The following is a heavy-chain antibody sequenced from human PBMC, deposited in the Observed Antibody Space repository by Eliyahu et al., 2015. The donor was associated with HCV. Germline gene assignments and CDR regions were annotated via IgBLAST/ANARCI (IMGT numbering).Heavy chain of an antibody. CDR1: GXSISXXGYY. Sequence: QVQLQESGPGLVKPSQTLXLTCTVSGXSISXXGYYWSWXRQHPGKGLEWIGYIYYSGSTYYNPSLKSRVTISVDTSKNQFSLKLSSVTAADTAVYYCARVGPYYDFWSGRFDPWGQGTLVTVSS. J-gene: IGHJ5*02. V-gene: IGHV4-31*03. CDR3: ARVGPYYDFWSGRFDP. D-gene: IGHD3-3*01. CDR2: IYYSGST.